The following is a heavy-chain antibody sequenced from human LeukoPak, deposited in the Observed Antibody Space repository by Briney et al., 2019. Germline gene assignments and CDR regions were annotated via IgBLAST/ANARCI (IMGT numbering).Heavy chain of an antibody. CDR1: GFTFSSYA. D-gene: IGHD3-3*01. CDR2: ISSNGGST. V-gene: IGHV3-64D*09. CDR3: VKGPRARDYYDFWSGHLYYFDY. Sequence: GGSLRLSSSASGFTFSSYAMHWVRQAPGKGLEYVSAISSNGGSTYYAGSVKGRFTISRDNSKNTLHLQMSSLRAEDTAVYYCVKGPRARDYYDFWSGHLYYFDYWGQGTLVTVSS. J-gene: IGHJ4*02.